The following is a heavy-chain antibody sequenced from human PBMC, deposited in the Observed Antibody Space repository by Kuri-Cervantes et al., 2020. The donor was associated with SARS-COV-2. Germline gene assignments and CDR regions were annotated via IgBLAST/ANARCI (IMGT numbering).Heavy chain of an antibody. CDR3: AKGYQFAGYSYGQGLFDY. J-gene: IGHJ4*02. CDR1: GFTFSSYA. CDR2: ISGSGGST. Sequence: GGSLRLSCAASGFTFSSYAMSWVRQAPGKGLEWVSAISGSGGSTYYADSVKGRFTISRDNSKNTLYLQMNSLRAEDTAVYYCAKGYQFAGYSYGQGLFDYWGQGTLVTVSS. V-gene: IGHV3-23*01. D-gene: IGHD5-18*01.